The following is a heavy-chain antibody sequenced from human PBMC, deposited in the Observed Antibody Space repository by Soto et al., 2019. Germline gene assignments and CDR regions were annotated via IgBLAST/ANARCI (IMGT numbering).Heavy chain of an antibody. CDR1: GFIFSDYC. Sequence: SLSLSCAASGFIFSDYCMHWVRQAPGKGLEWMAIISSDGSDKYYADSVKGRFTISRDNSKNTLYLQMNSLRAEDTAVYYCAKNHLPQSYYDLPWFDPWGQGTLVTVSS. J-gene: IGHJ5*02. V-gene: IGHV3-30*18. CDR3: AKNHLPQSYYDLPWFDP. D-gene: IGHD3-3*01. CDR2: ISSDGSDK.